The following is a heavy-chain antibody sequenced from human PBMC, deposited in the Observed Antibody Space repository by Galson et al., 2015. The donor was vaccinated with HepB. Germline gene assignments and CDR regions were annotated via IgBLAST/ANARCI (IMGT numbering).Heavy chain of an antibody. Sequence: SLRLSCAASGFTFSSYAMHWVRQAPGKGLEWVAVISYDGSNKYYADSVKGRFTISRDNSKNTLYLQMNSLRAEDTAVYYCATSSTWPGYFDYWGQGTLVTVSS. CDR3: ATSSTWPGYFDY. J-gene: IGHJ4*02. CDR2: ISYDGSNK. CDR1: GFTFSSYA. V-gene: IGHV3-30-3*01. D-gene: IGHD6-13*01.